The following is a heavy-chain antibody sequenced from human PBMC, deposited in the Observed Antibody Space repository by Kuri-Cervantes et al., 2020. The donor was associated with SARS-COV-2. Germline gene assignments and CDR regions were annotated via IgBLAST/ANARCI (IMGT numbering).Heavy chain of an antibody. V-gene: IGHV3-7*01. CDR2: IKQDGSEK. D-gene: IGHD2-2*01. CDR1: GFTFSSYW. CDR3: ARVGGYCSSTSCYSKKHLDY. Sequence: GESLKISCAASGFTFSSYWMSWVRQAPGKGLEWVANIKQDGSEKYYVDSVKGRLTISRDNAKNSLYLQMNSLRAEDTAVYYCARVGGYCSSTSCYSKKHLDYWGQGTLVTVSS. J-gene: IGHJ4*02.